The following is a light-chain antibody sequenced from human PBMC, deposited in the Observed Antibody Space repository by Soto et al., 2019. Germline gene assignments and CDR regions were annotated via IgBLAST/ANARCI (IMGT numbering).Light chain of an antibody. J-gene: IGKJ1*01. CDR2: GAS. V-gene: IGKV3-15*01. Sequence: EIVMTQSPATLSVSPGERATLSCRASQRVSSTLAWYQQKPGQAPRLLIYGASTRATGIPARFSGSGSGTEFTLTISSLQSEDFAVYYCQQYIYWPWTFGQGTKVEIK. CDR1: QRVSST. CDR3: QQYIYWPWT.